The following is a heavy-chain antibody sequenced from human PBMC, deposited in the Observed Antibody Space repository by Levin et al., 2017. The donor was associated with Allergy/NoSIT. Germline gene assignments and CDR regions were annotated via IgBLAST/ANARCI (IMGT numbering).Heavy chain of an antibody. CDR1: GGSISSYY. Sequence: SETLSLTCTVSGGSISSYYWSWIRQPPGKGLEWIGYIYSSGNTNYNPSLKSRVTMSVDTSKNQFSLKLTSVTAADTAVYYCARGGPSGDYFDYWGQGALVTVSS. CDR3: ARGGPSGDYFDY. D-gene: IGHD1-26*01. V-gene: IGHV4-59*08. CDR2: IYSSGNT. J-gene: IGHJ4*02.